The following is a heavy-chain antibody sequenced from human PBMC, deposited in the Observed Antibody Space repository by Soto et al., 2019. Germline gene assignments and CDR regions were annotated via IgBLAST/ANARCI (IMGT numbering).Heavy chain of an antibody. D-gene: IGHD6-13*01. CDR3: AKAIGLVAAAGREIDY. Sequence: GGSLRLSCAASGFTFSSYAMSWVRQAPGKGLEWVSAISGSGGSTYYADSVKGRFTISRDNSKNTLYLQMNSLRAEDTAVYYCAKAIGLVAAAGREIDYWGQGTLVTVSS. CDR2: ISGSGGST. J-gene: IGHJ4*02. V-gene: IGHV3-23*01. CDR1: GFTFSSYA.